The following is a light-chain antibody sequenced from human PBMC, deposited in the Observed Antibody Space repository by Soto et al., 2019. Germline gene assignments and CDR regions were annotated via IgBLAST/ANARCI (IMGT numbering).Light chain of an antibody. CDR3: CSYAGSSSAYV. V-gene: IGLV2-23*02. CDR2: GVS. Sequence: QSVLTQPASVSGSPGQSFTISCTGTSSDVGSYNVVSWYQQHPGKAPKLLICGVSKRPSGVSDRFSGSKSGNTASLTISGLQAEDEADYHCCSYAGSSSAYVFGTGTKVTVL. J-gene: IGLJ1*01. CDR1: SSDVGSYNV.